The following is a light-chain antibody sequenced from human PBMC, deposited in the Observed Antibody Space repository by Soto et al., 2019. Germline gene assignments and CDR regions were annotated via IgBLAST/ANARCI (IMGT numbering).Light chain of an antibody. V-gene: IGLV2-11*01. CDR3: FSYTASDTWV. CDR1: NSDVGAYTF. Sequence: QSALTQPRSVSGSPGQSVTISCTGTNSDVGAYTFVSWYQQLPGKAPKLIISPVRYRPSGVPDRFSGSKSGNTASLTISGVQAEDEADYYCFSYTASDTWVFGGGTKVTVL. CDR2: PVR. J-gene: IGLJ3*02.